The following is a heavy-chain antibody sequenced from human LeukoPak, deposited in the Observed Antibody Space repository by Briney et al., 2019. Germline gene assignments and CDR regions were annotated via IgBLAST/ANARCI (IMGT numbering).Heavy chain of an antibody. CDR1: GGTFSSYA. Sequence: SEKVSCKASGGTFSSYAISWVRQAPGQGLEWMGGIIPIFGTANYAQKFQGRVTITADESTSTAYMELSSLRSGDTAVYYCALYYYGSGSYGSDYWGQGTLVTVSS. D-gene: IGHD3-10*01. CDR2: IIPIFGTA. V-gene: IGHV1-69*13. CDR3: ALYYYGSGSYGSDY. J-gene: IGHJ4*02.